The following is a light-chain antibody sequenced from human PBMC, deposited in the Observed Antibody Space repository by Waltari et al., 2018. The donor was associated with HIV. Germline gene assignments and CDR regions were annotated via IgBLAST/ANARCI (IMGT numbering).Light chain of an antibody. CDR1: QSVSSN. J-gene: IGKJ3*01. CDR2: GAS. CDR3: QQYNNWPLT. V-gene: IGKV3-15*01. Sequence: EIVLMQSPATPSVSPEERAPFACRASQSVSSNLAWYQPKPGQAPRLLTYGASTRATGIPARFSGSGSGTEFTLTISSLQSEDFAVYYCQQYNNWPLTFGPGTKVDIK.